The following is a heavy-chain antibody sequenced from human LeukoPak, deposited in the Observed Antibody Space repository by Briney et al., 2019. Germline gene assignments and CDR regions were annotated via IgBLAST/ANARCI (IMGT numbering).Heavy chain of an antibody. CDR2: IYSSGNT. J-gene: IGHJ4*02. V-gene: IGHV4-4*07. CDR1: GGSIRGYF. CDR3: ARQDITAGAYYFDY. D-gene: IGHD6-13*01. Sequence: SETLSLTCFVSGGSIRGYFVNWIRQSAGKGLEWVGRIYSSGNTDYNPSLESRLTMSVETSKNQVSLRLRSVTAADTAVYYCARQDITAGAYYFDYWGQGTLVTVSS.